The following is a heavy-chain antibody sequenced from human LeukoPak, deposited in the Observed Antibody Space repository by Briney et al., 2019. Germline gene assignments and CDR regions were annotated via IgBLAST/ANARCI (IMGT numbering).Heavy chain of an antibody. V-gene: IGHV1-2*04. Sequence: ASVKVSCKASGYTFTGYYMHWVRQAPGQGLEWMGWINPNSGGTNYAQKFQGWVTMTRGTSISTAYMELSRLRSDDTAVYYCARRGDYSYAFDIWGQGTMVTVSS. CDR2: INPNSGGT. D-gene: IGHD4-17*01. CDR3: ARRGDYSYAFDI. CDR1: GYTFTGYY. J-gene: IGHJ3*02.